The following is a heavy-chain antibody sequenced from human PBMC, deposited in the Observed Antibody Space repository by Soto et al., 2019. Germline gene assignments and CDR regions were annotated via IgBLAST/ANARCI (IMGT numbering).Heavy chain of an antibody. V-gene: IGHV1-18*01. J-gene: IGHJ6*03. CDR2: ISAYNGNT. CDR3: ARRQCSSTSCSYYYYMDV. CDR1: GYTFTSYG. D-gene: IGHD2-2*01. Sequence: ASVKVSCTASGYTFTSYGISWVRQAPGQGLEWMGWISAYNGNTNYAQKLQGRVTMTTDTSTSTAYMELRSLRSDDTAVYYCARRQCSSTSCSYYYYMDVWGKGTTVTVSS.